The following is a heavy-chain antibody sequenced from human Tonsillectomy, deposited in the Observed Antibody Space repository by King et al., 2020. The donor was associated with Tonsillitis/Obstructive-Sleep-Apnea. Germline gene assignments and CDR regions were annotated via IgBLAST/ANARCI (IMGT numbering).Heavy chain of an antibody. CDR2: ISGSGGST. CDR3: AKGWMLDSNPINYFDY. Sequence: VQLVESGGGLVQPGGSLRLSCAASGFTFSSYAMNWVRQAPGKGLEWVSAISGSGGSTYYADSVKGRFTISRDNSKNTQYLQMNSLSAEDTAVYYCAKGWMLDSNPINYFDYWGQGTLVTVSS. CDR1: GFTFSSYA. V-gene: IGHV3-23*04. D-gene: IGHD3-16*01. J-gene: IGHJ4*02.